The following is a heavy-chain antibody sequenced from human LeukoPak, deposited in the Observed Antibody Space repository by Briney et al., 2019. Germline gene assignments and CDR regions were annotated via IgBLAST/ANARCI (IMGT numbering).Heavy chain of an antibody. CDR3: ARHSITMVSAWESGHNFDY. CDR1: GGSISSSSYY. D-gene: IGHD3-10*01. Sequence: SETLSLTCTVSGGSISSSSYYWGWIRQPPGKGLEWIGSIYYSGSTYYNPSLKSRVTISVDTSKNQFSLKLSSVTAADTAVYYCARHSITMVSAWESGHNFDYWGQGTLVTVSS. CDR2: IYYSGST. J-gene: IGHJ4*02. V-gene: IGHV4-39*01.